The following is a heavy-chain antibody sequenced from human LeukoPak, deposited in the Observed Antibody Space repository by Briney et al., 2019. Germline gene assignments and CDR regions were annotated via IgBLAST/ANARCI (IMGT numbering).Heavy chain of an antibody. V-gene: IGHV4-31*03. CDR1: GGSISSGGYY. D-gene: IGHD3-16*02. CDR2: IYYSGST. Sequence: KASQTLSLTSTVSGGSISSGGYYWSWIRQHPGKGLEWIGYIYYSGSTYYNPSLKSRVTISVDTSKNQFSLKLSSVTAADTAVYYCARGGESLRLGELSPFAAFDIWGQGTMVTVSS. J-gene: IGHJ3*02. CDR3: ARGGESLRLGELSPFAAFDI.